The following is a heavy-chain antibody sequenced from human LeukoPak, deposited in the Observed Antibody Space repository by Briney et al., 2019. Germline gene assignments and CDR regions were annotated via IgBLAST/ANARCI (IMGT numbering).Heavy chain of an antibody. CDR2: IIPIFGTA. CDR3: ARIRVKGAAAGTVGGWFDP. CDR1: GYTFTTYY. J-gene: IGHJ5*02. V-gene: IGHV1-69*13. Sequence: SVKVSCKASGYTFTTYYMHWVRQAPGQGLEWMGGIIPIFGTANYAQKFQGRVTITADESTSTAYMELSSLRSEDTAVYYCARIRVKGAAAGTVGGWFDPWGQGTLVTVSS. D-gene: IGHD6-13*01.